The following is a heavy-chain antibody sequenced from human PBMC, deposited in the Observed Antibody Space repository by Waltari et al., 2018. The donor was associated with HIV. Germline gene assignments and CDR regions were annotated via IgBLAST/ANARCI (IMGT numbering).Heavy chain of an antibody. Sequence: EVQLMESGGGLVQSGGSLRLSCAASGFTFTNYWMSWVRQTPGRGMECVAYIKDDGSMKYYMGSVKGRFTISRDNAKNSMFLQMNSLRAEDTAVYYCARIGTFPHNYAIDFWGQGTTVTVSS. J-gene: IGHJ6*02. D-gene: IGHD1-26*01. V-gene: IGHV3-7*01. CDR2: IKDDGSMK. CDR3: ARIGTFPHNYAIDF. CDR1: GFTFTNYW.